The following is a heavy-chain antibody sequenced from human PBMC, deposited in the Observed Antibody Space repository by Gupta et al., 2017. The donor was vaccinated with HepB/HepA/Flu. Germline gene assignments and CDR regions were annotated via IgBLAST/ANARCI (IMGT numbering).Heavy chain of an antibody. Sequence: GQPGGSLRLSCAVSGFTFSNYAMSWVRQAPGKGLEWVSSISGGGEYYADSVKGRFTISRDTSKNTLYLQMNSLRVDDTAIDYCAKQHRSNWGPAYWGQGTRSTVSS. CDR3: AKQHRSNWGPAY. CDR1: GFTFSNYA. CDR2: ISGGGE. V-gene: IGHV3-23*01. D-gene: IGHD7-27*01. J-gene: IGHJ4*02.